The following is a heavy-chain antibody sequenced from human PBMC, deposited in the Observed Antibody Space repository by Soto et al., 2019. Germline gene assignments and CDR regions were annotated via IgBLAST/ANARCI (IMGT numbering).Heavy chain of an antibody. CDR1: GYSISSGYY. V-gene: IGHV4-38-2*02. CDR3: ARGLEFYGMDV. Sequence: PSETLSLTCPVSGYSISSGYYWGWIRQPPGKGLGWIGSIYHSGSTYYSPSLKSRVTISIDQSKNQFSLKLSSVTAADTAVYYCARGLEFYGMDVWGQGTTVTVSS. J-gene: IGHJ6*02. D-gene: IGHD3-3*01. CDR2: IYHSGST.